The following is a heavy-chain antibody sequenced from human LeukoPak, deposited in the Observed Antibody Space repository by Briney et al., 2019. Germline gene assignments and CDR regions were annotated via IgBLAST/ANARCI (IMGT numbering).Heavy chain of an antibody. CDR1: GYTFTSYG. CDR2: ISAYNGNT. D-gene: IGHD3-3*01. V-gene: IGHV1-18*01. Sequence: GASVKVSCKASGYTFTSYGISWVRQAPGQGLEWMGWISAYNGNTNYAQKLQGRVTMTTDTSTSTAYMELRSLRSDDTAVYYCARVQLVRFLEWLSPKSLDYWGQGTLVTVSS. J-gene: IGHJ4*02. CDR3: ARVQLVRFLEWLSPKSLDY.